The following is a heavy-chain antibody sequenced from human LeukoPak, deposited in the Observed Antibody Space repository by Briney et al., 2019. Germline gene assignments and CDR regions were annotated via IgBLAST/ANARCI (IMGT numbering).Heavy chain of an antibody. D-gene: IGHD6-13*01. J-gene: IGHJ5*02. Sequence: ASVKVSCKASGYTFTGYYMHWLRQAPGQGPEWMGWINPNSGGTNYAQKFQGRVTMTRDTSISTAYMELSRLRSDDTAVYYCARDRTPSGRRSIAAAIRPWGQGTLVTVSS. CDR3: ARDRTPSGRRSIAAAIRP. V-gene: IGHV1-2*02. CDR2: INPNSGGT. CDR1: GYTFTGYY.